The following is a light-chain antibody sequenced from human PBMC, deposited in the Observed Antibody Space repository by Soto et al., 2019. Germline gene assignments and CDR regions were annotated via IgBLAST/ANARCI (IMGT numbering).Light chain of an antibody. Sequence: QSVLTQPPSVSAAPGQTVTISCSGRSSNIGSNYVSWYQHLPGAAPKLLIYDNDKRPSGIADRFSASKSGTSSTLGITGLQTGDEADYYCRTWDSSLSAVVFGGGTKLTVL. CDR2: DND. V-gene: IGLV1-51*01. J-gene: IGLJ2*01. CDR3: RTWDSSLSAVV. CDR1: SSNIGSNY.